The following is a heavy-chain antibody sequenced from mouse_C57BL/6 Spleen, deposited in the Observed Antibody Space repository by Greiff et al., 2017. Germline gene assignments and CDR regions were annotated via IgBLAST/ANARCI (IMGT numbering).Heavy chain of an antibody. CDR3: ARWRPYYAMDY. J-gene: IGHJ4*01. Sequence: EVQGVESGPELVKPGASVKIPCKASGYTFTDYNMDWVKQSHGKSLEWIGDINPNNGGTIYNQKFKGKATLTVDKSSSTAYMELRNLTSEDTAVYDCARWRPYYAMDYWGQGTSVTVSS. V-gene: IGHV1-18*01. CDR2: INPNNGGT. CDR1: GYTFTDYN.